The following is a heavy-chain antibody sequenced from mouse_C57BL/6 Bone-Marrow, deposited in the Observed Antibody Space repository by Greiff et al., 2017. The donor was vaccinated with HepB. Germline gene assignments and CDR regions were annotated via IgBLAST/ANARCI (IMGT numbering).Heavy chain of an antibody. CDR3: ARHGFDY. Sequence: EVNLVESGGDLVKPGGSLKLSCAASGFTFSSYGMSWVRQTPDKRLEWVATISSGGSYTYYPDSVKGRFTISRDNAKNTLYLQMSSLKSEDTAMYYCARHGFDYWGQGTTLTVSS. V-gene: IGHV5-6*01. J-gene: IGHJ2*01. CDR1: GFTFSSYG. CDR2: ISSGGSYT.